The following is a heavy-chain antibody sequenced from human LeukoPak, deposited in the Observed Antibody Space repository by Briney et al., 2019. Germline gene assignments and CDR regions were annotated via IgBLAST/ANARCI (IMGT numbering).Heavy chain of an antibody. J-gene: IGHJ4*02. Sequence: SVKVSCKASGGTFSNYAVNWVRQAPGQGLEWMGGIIPIFGTAHYAQKFQGRVTITADESTSTAYMELKSRRSEDTAMYYCARGWIAETTVVTPYNYWGQGTLVTVSS. CDR2: IIPIFGTA. CDR1: GGTFSNYA. CDR3: ARGWIAETTVVTPYNY. D-gene: IGHD4-23*01. V-gene: IGHV1-69*01.